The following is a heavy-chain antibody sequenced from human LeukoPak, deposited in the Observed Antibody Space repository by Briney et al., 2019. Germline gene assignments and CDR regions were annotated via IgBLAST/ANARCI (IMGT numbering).Heavy chain of an antibody. Sequence: SETLSLTCTDSGGSISSYYWSWIRQHPGKGLEWIGYIYYSGSTHYNPSLKSRANISVDTSKNQSSLNLSSVTAAYAALYHCARQLPPYYYDSSGYPDAFDIWGQGTMVTVSS. CDR2: IYYSGST. V-gene: IGHV4-59*01. CDR3: ARQLPPYYYDSSGYPDAFDI. CDR1: GGSISSYY. D-gene: IGHD3-22*01. J-gene: IGHJ3*02.